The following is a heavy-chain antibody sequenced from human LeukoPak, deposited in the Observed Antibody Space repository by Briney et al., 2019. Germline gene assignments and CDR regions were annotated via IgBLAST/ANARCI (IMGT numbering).Heavy chain of an antibody. J-gene: IGHJ4*02. CDR1: GGTFSSYA. D-gene: IGHD5-24*01. Sequence: ASVKVSCKASGGTFSSYAISWVRQAPGQGLEWMGGIIPIFGTANYAQKFQGRVTITADESTSTAYMELSSLRSEDTAVYYCASAGRWPQLPFDYWGQGTLVTVSS. V-gene: IGHV1-69*13. CDR2: IIPIFGTA. CDR3: ASAGRWPQLPFDY.